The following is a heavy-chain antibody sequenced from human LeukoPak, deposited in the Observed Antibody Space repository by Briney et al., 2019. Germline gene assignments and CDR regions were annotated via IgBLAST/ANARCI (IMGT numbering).Heavy chain of an antibody. D-gene: IGHD6-19*01. CDR3: ARLGSSGSAQYFQD. CDR1: GDPISSYY. V-gene: IGHV4-4*07. CDR2: IYTSGTT. Sequence: SETLSLTCTVSGDPISSYYWSWIRQPAGKGLEWIGRIYTSGTTNYNSSLKSRLTMSVDTSKNQFSLKLSAVTAADTAVYYCARLGSSGSAQYFQDWGQGTLVTVSS. J-gene: IGHJ1*01.